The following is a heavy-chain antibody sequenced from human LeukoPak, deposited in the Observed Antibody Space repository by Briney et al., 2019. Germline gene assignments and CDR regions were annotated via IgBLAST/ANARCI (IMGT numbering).Heavy chain of an antibody. D-gene: IGHD5-18*01. V-gene: IGHV1-18*01. J-gene: IGHJ4*02. CDR3: ARQVDIPMALPDY. Sequence: ASVKVSCKASGYTLTSYGVSWVRQAPGQGLEWMGWISVYNGNTNYAQRLQGRVTMTTDTSTSTAYMELRSLRSDDTAIYYCARQVDIPMALPDYWGQGTLVTVSS. CDR2: ISVYNGNT. CDR1: GYTLTSYG.